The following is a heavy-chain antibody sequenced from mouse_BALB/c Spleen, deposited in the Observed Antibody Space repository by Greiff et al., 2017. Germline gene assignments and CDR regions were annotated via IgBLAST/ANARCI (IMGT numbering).Heavy chain of an antibody. CDR2: ISPSSGYT. Sequence: VQLQQSGAELARPGASVKMSCKASGYTFTSYTMHWVKQRPGQGLEWIGYISPSSGYTNYNQKFKDKATLTADKSSSTAYMQLSSLTSEDSAVYYCARGGRYDYFDYWGQGTTLTVSS. V-gene: IGHV1-4*01. D-gene: IGHD2-14*01. CDR3: ARGGRYDYFDY. CDR1: GYTFTSYT. J-gene: IGHJ2*01.